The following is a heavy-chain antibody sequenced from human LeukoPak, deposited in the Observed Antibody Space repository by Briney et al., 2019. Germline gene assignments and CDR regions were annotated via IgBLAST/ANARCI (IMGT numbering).Heavy chain of an antibody. CDR3: AKARQPYSSSSGFDY. CDR2: ISGSGGST. CDR1: GFTFSSYA. Sequence: PGGSVRLSCAASGFTFSSYAMSWVRQAPGKGLEWVSAISGSGGSTHYADSVKGRFTISRDNSKNTLYLQMNSLRAEDTAVYYCAKARQPYSSSSGFDYWGQGTLVTVSS. J-gene: IGHJ4*02. D-gene: IGHD6-6*01. V-gene: IGHV3-23*01.